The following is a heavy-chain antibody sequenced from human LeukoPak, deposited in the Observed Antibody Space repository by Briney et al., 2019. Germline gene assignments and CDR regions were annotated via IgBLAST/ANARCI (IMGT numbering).Heavy chain of an antibody. CDR3: ARELYYYDSSGYSLDY. V-gene: IGHV1-69*06. CDR1: GGTFSSYA. Sequence: ASVKVSCKASGGTFSSYAISWVRQAPGQGLEWMGGIIPIFGTANYAQKFQGRVTITADKSTSTAYMELRSLRSDDTAVYYCARELYYYDSSGYSLDYWGQGTLVTVSS. J-gene: IGHJ4*02. D-gene: IGHD3-22*01. CDR2: IIPIFGTA.